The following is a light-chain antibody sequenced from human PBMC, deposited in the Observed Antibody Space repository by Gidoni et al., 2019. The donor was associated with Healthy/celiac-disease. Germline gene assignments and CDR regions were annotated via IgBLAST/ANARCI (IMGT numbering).Light chain of an antibody. J-gene: IGKJ5*01. CDR2: AAS. Sequence: DIQMTQSPSSLSASVGDRVTITCRASQSISSYLNWSQQKPGKAPQLLIYAASRLQSGVPSRFSGSGSGTDFTLTISSLQPEDFATYYCQQSYSTPFTFGQGTRLEIK. CDR3: QQSYSTPFT. V-gene: IGKV1-39*01. CDR1: QSISSY.